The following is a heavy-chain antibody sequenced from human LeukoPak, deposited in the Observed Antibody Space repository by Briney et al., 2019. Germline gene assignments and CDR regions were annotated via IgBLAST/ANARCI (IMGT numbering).Heavy chain of an antibody. J-gene: IGHJ4*02. V-gene: IGHV4-59*08. CDR1: GGSISTYY. CDR2: IYYSGST. D-gene: IGHD3-22*01. CDR3: ARAGSGYSFDY. Sequence: PSETLSLTCTISGGSISTYYWSWIRQPPGKGLEWIGYIYYSGSTNYNPSLMSRLTISVDTSKNQFSLKLSSVTAADTAVYYCARAGSGYSFDYWGQGKLVTVSS.